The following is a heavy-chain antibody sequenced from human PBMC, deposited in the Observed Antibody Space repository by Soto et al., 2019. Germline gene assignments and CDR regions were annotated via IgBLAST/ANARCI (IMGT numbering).Heavy chain of an antibody. CDR1: GFTFSSYE. Sequence: LRLSCAASGFTFSSYEMNWVRQAPGKGLEWVSCISSSGSTIYYADSVKGRFTISRDNAKNSLYLQMNSLRAEDTAVYYCARNLADSEAPSPYKLLSSGYYYYGMDVWGQGTKVTVYS. J-gene: IGHJ6*02. CDR2: ISSSGSTI. CDR3: ARNLADSEAPSPYKLLSSGYYYYGMDV. V-gene: IGHV3-48*03. D-gene: IGHD2-2*01.